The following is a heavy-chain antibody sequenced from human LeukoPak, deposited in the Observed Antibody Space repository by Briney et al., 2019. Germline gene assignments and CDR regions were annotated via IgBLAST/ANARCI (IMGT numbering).Heavy chain of an antibody. CDR2: IYTSGST. D-gene: IGHD3-10*01. V-gene: IGHV4-61*02. CDR3: AREMVMVRGVEPFDY. CDR1: GGSISSGSYY. Sequence: KPSQTLSLTCTVSGGSISSGSYYWSWIRQPAGKGLEWIGRIYTSGSTNYNPSLKSRVTTSVDTSKNQFSLKLSSVTAADTAVYYCAREMVMVRGVEPFDYWGQGTLVTVSS. J-gene: IGHJ4*02.